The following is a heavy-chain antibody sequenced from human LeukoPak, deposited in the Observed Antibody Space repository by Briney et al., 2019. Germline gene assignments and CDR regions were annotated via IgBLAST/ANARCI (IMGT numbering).Heavy chain of an antibody. J-gene: IGHJ6*02. CDR2: IYYSGST. V-gene: IGHV4-59*01. Sequence: SETLSLTCTVSGGSISSYYWSWIRQPPGKGLEWIGYIYYSGSTNYNPSLKSRVTISVDTSKNQFSLKLSSVTAADTAVYYRARGDRYYDILTGYYSGADYYYYGMDVWGQGTTVTVSS. D-gene: IGHD3-9*01. CDR3: ARGDRYYDILTGYYSGADYYYYGMDV. CDR1: GGSISSYY.